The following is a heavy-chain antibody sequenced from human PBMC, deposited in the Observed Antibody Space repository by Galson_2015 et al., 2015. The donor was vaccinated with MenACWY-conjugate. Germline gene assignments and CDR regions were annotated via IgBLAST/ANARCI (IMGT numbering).Heavy chain of an antibody. CDR3: ARGGRGYSYVLGY. CDR2: ISSSSSTI. V-gene: IGHV3-48*04. Sequence: SLRLSCAASGFTFSSYSMNWVRQAPGKGLEWVSYISSSSSTIYYADSVKGRFTISRDNAKNSLYLQMNSLRAEDTAVYYCARGGRGYSYVLGYWGQGTLVTVSS. CDR1: GFTFSSYS. J-gene: IGHJ4*02. D-gene: IGHD5-18*01.